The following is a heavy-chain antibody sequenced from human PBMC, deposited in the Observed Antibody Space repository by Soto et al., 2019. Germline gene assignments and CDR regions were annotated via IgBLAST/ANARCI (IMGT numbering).Heavy chain of an antibody. CDR2: ISYDGSNK. Sequence: QVQLVESGGGVVQPGRSLRLSCAASGFTFSSYGMHWVRQAPGKGLEWVAVISYDGSNKYYADSVKGRFTISRDHSKNPRYLQLNSLRAQDMAVYYCAKDLPSSMGLAAAGAFGHRFWFDTCGQVTLVTVSS. J-gene: IGHJ5*02. V-gene: IGHV3-30*18. CDR1: GFTFSSYG. D-gene: IGHD6-13*01. CDR3: AKDLPSSMGLAAAGAFGHRFWFDT.